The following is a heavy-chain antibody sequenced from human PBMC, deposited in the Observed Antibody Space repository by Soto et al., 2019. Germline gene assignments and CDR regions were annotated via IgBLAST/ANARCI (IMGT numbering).Heavy chain of an antibody. D-gene: IGHD6-19*01. V-gene: IGHV3-49*03. CDR3: TRAVAGTSAY. Sequence: GESLKISCTASGFTFGDYAMSWFRQAPGKGLEWVGFIRSKAYGGTTEYAASVKGRFTISRDDSKSIAYLQMNSLKTEDTAVYYCTRAVAGTSAYWGQGTLVTVSS. CDR2: IRSKAYGGTT. CDR1: GFTFGDYA. J-gene: IGHJ4*02.